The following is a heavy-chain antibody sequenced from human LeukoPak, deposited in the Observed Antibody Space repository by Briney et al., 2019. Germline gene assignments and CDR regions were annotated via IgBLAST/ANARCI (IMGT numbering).Heavy chain of an antibody. J-gene: IGHJ4*02. CDR3: ARDNYDSSGYYFD. CDR2: ISSSGSTM. V-gene: IGHV3-48*03. D-gene: IGHD3-22*01. Sequence: GGSLRLSCAASGFTFSSYEMNGVRQAPGKGLEWVSYISSSGSTMYYADSVKGRFTISRDNAKNSLYLQMNSLRAEDTAVYYCARDNYDSSGYYFDWGQGTLVTVSS. CDR1: GFTFSSYE.